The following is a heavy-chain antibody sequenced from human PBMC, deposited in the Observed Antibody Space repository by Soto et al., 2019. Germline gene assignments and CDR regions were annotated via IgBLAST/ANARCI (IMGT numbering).Heavy chain of an antibody. D-gene: IGHD2-21*02. Sequence: ASVKVSCKPSGYTLNTYYLHWVRQAPGQGLEWMGIIHPSGGGSTYAQKFLGRVTMTRDTSTSTVFMELSSLRSADTAVYYCARGGHIAVETDSFYYWGQGTLVTVSS. J-gene: IGHJ4*02. CDR3: ARGGHIAVETDSFYY. CDR1: GYTLNTYY. V-gene: IGHV1-46*02. CDR2: IHPSGGGS.